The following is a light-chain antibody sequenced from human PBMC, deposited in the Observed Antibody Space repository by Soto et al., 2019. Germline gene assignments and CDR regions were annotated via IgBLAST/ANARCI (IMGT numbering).Light chain of an antibody. CDR1: QSLSSSY. Sequence: EIVLTQSPGTLSLSPGERATLSCRASQSLSSSYLAWYQQKPGQVPSLLIYGASSRATGIPDRFSGSGSGTDFTLTISRLEPEDSAVYYCQQYGSSSGTFGQGTRLEIK. CDR2: GAS. V-gene: IGKV3-20*01. J-gene: IGKJ5*01. CDR3: QQYGSSSGT.